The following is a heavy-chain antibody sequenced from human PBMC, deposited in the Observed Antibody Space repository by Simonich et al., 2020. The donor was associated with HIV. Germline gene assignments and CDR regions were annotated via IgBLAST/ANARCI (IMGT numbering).Heavy chain of an antibody. V-gene: IGHV4-34*01. D-gene: IGHD1-1*01. CDR1: GGSFSGYY. CDR2: INHKGRN. Sequence: QVHLQQWGAGLLKPSETLSLTCAVYGGSFSGYYWSWIRQPPGKGLEWIGEINHKGRNNYNPSLKSRVSISIDTSKNQFSLKLSSVTAADTAVYYCARGGGNPNYWGQGTLVTVSS. CDR3: ARGGGNPNY. J-gene: IGHJ4*02.